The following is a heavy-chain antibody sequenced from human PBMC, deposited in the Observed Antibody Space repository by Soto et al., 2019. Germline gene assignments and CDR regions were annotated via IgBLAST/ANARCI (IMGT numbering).Heavy chain of an antibody. Sequence: QGQLVQSWAEVKKPGSSVKVSCKASGGSFSSYAISWVRQAPGQGLEWMGGIIPIFATATYAQKFHGRVRMPAAESRNTEWMELGSLRSEDTAVHHCAGSLCGITSTRTPSSIGYNYNVMGVWGQATTGTFAS. CDR3: AGSLCGITSTRTPSSIGYNYNVMGV. J-gene: IGHJ6*01. D-gene: IGHD3-10*01. CDR1: GGSFSSYA. CDR2: IIPIFATA. V-gene: IGHV1-69*12.